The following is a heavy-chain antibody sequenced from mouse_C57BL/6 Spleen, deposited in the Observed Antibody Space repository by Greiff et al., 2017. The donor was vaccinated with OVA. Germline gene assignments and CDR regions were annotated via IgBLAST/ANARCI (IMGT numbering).Heavy chain of an antibody. CDR1: GYNFNEST. D-gene: IGHD3-2*02. CDR2: FYPGSGSI. J-gene: IGHJ3*01. Sequence: QVQLQQSGAELVKPGASVKLSCTASGYNFNESTIHWVKQRSGQGLEWIGWFYPGSGSIKYNEKFKDKATLTADKSSSTVYMELSRLTSEDSAVYSCERPEGDSSGYVGFAYWGQGTLVTVSA. CDR3: ERPEGDSSGYVGFAY. V-gene: IGHV1-62-2*01.